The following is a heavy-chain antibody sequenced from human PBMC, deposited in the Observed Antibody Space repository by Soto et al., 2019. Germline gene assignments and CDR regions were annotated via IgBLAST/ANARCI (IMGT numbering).Heavy chain of an antibody. D-gene: IGHD3-22*01. J-gene: IGHJ3*02. CDR1: GDSISRIDYY. Sequence: KPSETLSLTCSVSGDSISRIDYYWTWIRQHPEKGLEWIGNIYFRGNTYYSPSLESRLTISVDTSKNQFSLKLTSVTAADTAVYYCAREGGSYDSGGYLIRGAFDIWGRGTMVTVSS. CDR3: AREGGSYDSGGYLIRGAFDI. V-gene: IGHV4-31*03. CDR2: IYFRGNT.